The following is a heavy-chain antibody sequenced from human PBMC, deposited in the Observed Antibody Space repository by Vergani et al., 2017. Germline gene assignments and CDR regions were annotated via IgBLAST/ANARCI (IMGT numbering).Heavy chain of an antibody. V-gene: IGHV4-30-4*08. CDR2: IYYSGST. J-gene: IGHJ5*02. Sequence: QVQLQESGPGLVKPSQTLSLTCTVSGGSISSGDYYWSWIRQPPGKGLEWIGYIYYSGSTYYNPSLKSRVTISVDTSKNQFSLKLSSVTAADTAVYYCASSPTPYYGSLGDWFDPWGQGTLVTVSS. CDR3: ASSPTPYYGSLGDWFDP. D-gene: IGHD3-10*01. CDR1: GGSISSGDYY.